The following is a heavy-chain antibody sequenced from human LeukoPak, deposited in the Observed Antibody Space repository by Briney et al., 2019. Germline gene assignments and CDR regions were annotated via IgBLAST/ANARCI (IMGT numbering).Heavy chain of an antibody. CDR2: INPNSGDT. CDR3: AREPGDGGYDNFDY. D-gene: IGHD5-12*01. V-gene: IGHV1-2*02. Sequence: GASVKVSCKASGYTFTGYYMHWVRQAPGQGLEWMGWINPNSGDTNYAQKFQGRVTMTRDTSISTAYMELSRLRSDDTAVYYCAREPGDGGYDNFDYWGQGTLVTVSS. CDR1: GYTFTGYY. J-gene: IGHJ4*02.